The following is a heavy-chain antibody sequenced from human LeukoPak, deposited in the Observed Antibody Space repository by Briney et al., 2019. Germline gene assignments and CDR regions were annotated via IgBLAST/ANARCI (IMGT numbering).Heavy chain of an antibody. V-gene: IGHV1-2*02. D-gene: IGHD2-21*02. CDR2: INPNSGVR. J-gene: IGHJ4*02. CDR1: EYTFTGYY. Sequence: ASVKVSCKASEYTFTGYYMHWVRQAPGQGLEWMGWINPNSGVRNYAQKFQGRVTMTRDTSTSTAYMELRRLRSDDTAVYFCARDATCGGDCYHFDYWGQGTLVTVSS. CDR3: ARDATCGGDCYHFDY.